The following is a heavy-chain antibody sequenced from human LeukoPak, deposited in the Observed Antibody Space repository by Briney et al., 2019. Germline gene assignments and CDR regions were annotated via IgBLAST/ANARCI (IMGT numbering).Heavy chain of an antibody. CDR1: GYSFTDHW. J-gene: IGHJ4*02. V-gene: IGHV5-51*01. Sequence: HGESLKISCKGIGYSFTDHWIGWVRQMPGKGLEWMGIVYPGDSDTKYSPSFQGQVSISVDTSISTVYLHWSSLKASDTAMYFCALGPYGSGNYLGDWGQGTLVTVSS. CDR2: VYPGDSDT. D-gene: IGHD3-10*01. CDR3: ALGPYGSGNYLGD.